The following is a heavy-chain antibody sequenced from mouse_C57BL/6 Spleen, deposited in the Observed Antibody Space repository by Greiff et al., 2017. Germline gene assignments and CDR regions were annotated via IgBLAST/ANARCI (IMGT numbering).Heavy chain of an antibody. CDR2: IDPSDSYT. Sequence: QVQLKQSGAELVMPGASVKLSCKASGYTFTSYWMHWVKQRPGQGLEWIGEIDPSDSYTNYNQKFKGKSTLTVDKSSSTAYMQLSSLTSEDSAVYYCARRGYGSSYGYWGQGTTLTVSS. V-gene: IGHV1-69*01. CDR3: ARRGYGSSYGY. D-gene: IGHD1-1*01. CDR1: GYTFTSYW. J-gene: IGHJ2*01.